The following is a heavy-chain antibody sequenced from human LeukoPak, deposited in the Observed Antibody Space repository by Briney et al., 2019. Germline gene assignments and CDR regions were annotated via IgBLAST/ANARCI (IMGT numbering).Heavy chain of an antibody. CDR3: ARASVSYSGGLYYFDY. CDR2: ISSSSSYI. CDR1: GFTFSSYS. Sequence: GGSLRLSCAASGFTFSSYSMNWVRQAPGKGLEWVSSISSSSSYIYYADSVKGRFTISRDNAKNSLYLQMNSLRAEDTAVYYCARASVSYSGGLYYFDYWGQGTLVTVSS. D-gene: IGHD6-19*01. V-gene: IGHV3-21*01. J-gene: IGHJ4*02.